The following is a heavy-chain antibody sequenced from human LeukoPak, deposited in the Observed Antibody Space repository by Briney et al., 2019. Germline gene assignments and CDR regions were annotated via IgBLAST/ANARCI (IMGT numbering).Heavy chain of an antibody. CDR2: ISYDGSNK. Sequence: GGSLRLSCAASGFTFSSYAMHWVRQAPGKGLEWVAVISYDGSNKYYADSVKGQFTISRDNSKNTLYLQMNSLRAEDTAVYYCARGGYCGGSCFWSVSSFDYWGQGTLVTVSS. CDR1: GFTFSSYA. J-gene: IGHJ4*02. D-gene: IGHD2-15*01. CDR3: ARGGYCGGSCFWSVSSFDY. V-gene: IGHV3-30*04.